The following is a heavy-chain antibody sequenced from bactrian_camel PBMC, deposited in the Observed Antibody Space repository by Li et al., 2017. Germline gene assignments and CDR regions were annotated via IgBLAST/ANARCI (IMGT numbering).Heavy chain of an antibody. CDR2: ITSVSNT. V-gene: IGHV3S53*01. J-gene: IGHJ6*01. CDR1: GDRMSSYY. D-gene: IGHD4*01. Sequence: HVQLVESGGGSVQAGGSLRLSCVASGDRMSSYYTTWFRQAPGKEREGIATITSVSNTRYADSVKGRFTISRDSAKNTLHLQLNSLKIEDTATYYCVKNPIATVALDADFGYRGQGTQVTVS. CDR3: VKNPIATVALDADFGY.